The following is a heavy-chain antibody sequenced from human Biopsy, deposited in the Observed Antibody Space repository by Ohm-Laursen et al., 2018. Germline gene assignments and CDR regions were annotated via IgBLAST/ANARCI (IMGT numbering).Heavy chain of an antibody. D-gene: IGHD1-26*01. CDR3: ARVGAGAPSIDYFDY. CDR1: GGSFNGYF. V-gene: IGHV4-34*01. Sequence: SETLSLTCAVYGGSFNGYFWSWIRQPPGKGLEWIGDITQSGSTNYNPSLRSRVTISVDRSKNQFSLELSSVTAADTAVYYCARVGAGAPSIDYFDYWGQGALVTVSS. J-gene: IGHJ4*02. CDR2: ITQSGST.